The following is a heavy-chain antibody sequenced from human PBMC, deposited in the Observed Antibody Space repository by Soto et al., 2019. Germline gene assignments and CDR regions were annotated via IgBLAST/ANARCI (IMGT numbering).Heavy chain of an antibody. J-gene: IGHJ6*03. CDR3: ARGGRSAYYYMGV. V-gene: IGHV4-59*01. CDR1: GGSISAYD. CDR2: VYYSGST. Sequence: SETLCVTCSVSGGSISAYDWSWVRQPPGKGLEWIGYVYYSGSTNYNPSLKSRVTISVDTSKNQFSLKLTSVTAADTAMYYCARGGRSAYYYMGVWGKGTTVTVSS.